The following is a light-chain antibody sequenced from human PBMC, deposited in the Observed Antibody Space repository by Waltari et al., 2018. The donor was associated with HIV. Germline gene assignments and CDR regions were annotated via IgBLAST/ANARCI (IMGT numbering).Light chain of an antibody. CDR2: HDN. J-gene: IGLJ2*01. Sequence: SYVLTQPPSVSVAPGKTATITCGGDKLGTKSVQWYQQRPGQAPVLVVYHDNNRPSGVPERFSGSNPGDTATLTISRVEAGDEADYYCQAWYHSDDPIFFGGGTQLTVL. CDR3: QAWYHSDDPIF. V-gene: IGLV3-21*03. CDR1: KLGTKS.